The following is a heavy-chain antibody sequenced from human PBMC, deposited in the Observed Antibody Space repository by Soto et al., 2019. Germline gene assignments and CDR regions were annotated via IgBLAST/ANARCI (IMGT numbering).Heavy chain of an antibody. Sequence: ASVKVSCKASGGTFSSYTISWVRQAPGQGLEWMGRIIPILGIANYAQKFQGRVTITADKSTSTAYMELSSLRSEDTAVYYCARAPEIAARPFDYWGQGTLVTVSS. J-gene: IGHJ4*02. D-gene: IGHD6-6*01. CDR3: ARAPEIAARPFDY. CDR1: GGTFSSYT. CDR2: IIPILGIA. V-gene: IGHV1-69*02.